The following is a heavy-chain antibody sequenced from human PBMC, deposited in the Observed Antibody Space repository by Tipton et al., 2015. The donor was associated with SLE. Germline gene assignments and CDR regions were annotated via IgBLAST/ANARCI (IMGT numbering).Heavy chain of an antibody. J-gene: IGHJ5*02. CDR2: IYYSGST. CDR1: GGSISSGGYY. CDR3: ARLMALGWFDP. Sequence: TLSLTCTVSGGSISSGGYYWSWIRQHPGKGLEWIGYIYYSGSTYYNPSLKSRVTISVDTSKNQFSLKLSSVTAADTAVYYCARLMALGWFDPWGQGTLVTVYS. D-gene: IGHD5-24*01. V-gene: IGHV4-31*03.